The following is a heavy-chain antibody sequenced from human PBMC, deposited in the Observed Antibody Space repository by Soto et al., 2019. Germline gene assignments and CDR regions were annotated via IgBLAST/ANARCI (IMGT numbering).Heavy chain of an antibody. CDR3: ARKVPGSTSLPIYWYFHR. Sequence: EVQLLESGGGLVQPGGSLRLSCEGSGFTFINYAMNWVRQAPGKGLEWVSAVSGGGDTTFYADSVKGRFTISRDNSKNTVSLQINSLEVDDTALYYCARKVPGSTSLPIYWYFHRWGRGTLVTVSS. V-gene: IGHV3-23*01. CDR2: VSGGGDTT. J-gene: IGHJ2*01. CDR1: GFTFINYA. D-gene: IGHD3-10*01.